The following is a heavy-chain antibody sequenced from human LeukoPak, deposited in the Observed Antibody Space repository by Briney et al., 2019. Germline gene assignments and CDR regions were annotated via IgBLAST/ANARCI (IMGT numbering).Heavy chain of an antibody. CDR3: ARDSSGYSRFDP. V-gene: IGHV4-31*03. Sequence: SETLSLTCTVSGGSISSGGYYWSWIRQHPGKGLXWIGYIYYSGSTYYNPSLKSRVTISVDTSKNQFSVKLSSVTAADTAVYYCARDSSGYSRFDPWSQGTLVTVSS. J-gene: IGHJ5*02. CDR1: GGSISSGGYY. D-gene: IGHD3-22*01. CDR2: IYYSGST.